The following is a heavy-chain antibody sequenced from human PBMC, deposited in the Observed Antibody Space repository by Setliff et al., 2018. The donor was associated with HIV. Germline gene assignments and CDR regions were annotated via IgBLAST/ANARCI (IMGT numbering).Heavy chain of an antibody. Sequence: SETLSLTCSVYGGSFNDYYWTWIRQPPGKGLEWIGEIDHSGSTKYHASLKSRVTISIDTSKNQISLKLSSVTAADTAVYYCARGLNYYGSGSYLPLGYWGQGTLVTVSS. CDR3: ARGLNYYGSGSYLPLGY. CDR1: GGSFNDYY. V-gene: IGHV4-34*01. J-gene: IGHJ4*02. CDR2: IDHSGST. D-gene: IGHD3-10*01.